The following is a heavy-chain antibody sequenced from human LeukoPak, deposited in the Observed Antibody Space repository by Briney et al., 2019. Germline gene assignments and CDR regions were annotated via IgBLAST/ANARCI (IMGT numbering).Heavy chain of an antibody. J-gene: IGHJ6*02. CDR3: ARVRGEDIVVVPAAGPTSYYYYGMDV. V-gene: IGHV4-59*01. Sequence: SETLSLTCTVSGGSISSYYWSWIRQPPGKGLEWIGYIHYSGSTNYNPSLKSRVTISVDTSKNQFSLKLSSVTAADTAVYYCARVRGEDIVVVPAAGPTSYYYYGMDVWGQGTTVTVSS. D-gene: IGHD2-2*01. CDR2: IHYSGST. CDR1: GGSISSYY.